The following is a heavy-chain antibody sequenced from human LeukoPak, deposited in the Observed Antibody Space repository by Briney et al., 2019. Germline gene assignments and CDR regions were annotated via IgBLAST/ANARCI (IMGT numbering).Heavy chain of an antibody. J-gene: IGHJ4*02. V-gene: IGHV1-8*01. D-gene: IGHD2-21*02. CDR1: GYTFTSYD. Sequence: ASVKVSCKASGYTFTSYDINWVRQATGQGLEWMGWMNPNSGNTGYAQKFQGRVTMTRNTSISTAYMELSSLRSEDTAVYYCARDSPFGRIAYCGGDCPAPFDYWGQGTLVTVSS. CDR3: ARDSPFGRIAYCGGDCPAPFDY. CDR2: MNPNSGNT.